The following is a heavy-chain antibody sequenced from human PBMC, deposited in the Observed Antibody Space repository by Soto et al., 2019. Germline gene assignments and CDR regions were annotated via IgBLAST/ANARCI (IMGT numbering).Heavy chain of an antibody. D-gene: IGHD6-6*01. CDR2: ISAGSSNI. CDR3: ARQYPSSSRHFDH. J-gene: IGHJ4*02. CDR1: GFTFRTYY. V-gene: IGHV3-21*01. Sequence: GGSLRLSCAASGFTFRTYYMIWVRQAPGKGLEWVSSISAGSSNIYYAPSVKGRFTISRNNAKNLVYLQINSLRAEDTAVYYCARQYPSSSRHFDHWGQGTRVTVSS.